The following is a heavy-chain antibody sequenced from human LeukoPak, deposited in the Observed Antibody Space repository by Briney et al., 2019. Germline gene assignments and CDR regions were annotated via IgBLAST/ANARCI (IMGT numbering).Heavy chain of an antibody. J-gene: IGHJ6*02. CDR3: AKDRAWLRFWEYYYYGMDV. Sequence: PGGSLRLSCAASGFTFSSYGMHWVRQAPGKGLEWVAVISYDGSNKYYADSVKGRFTISRDNSKNTLYLQMNSPRAEDTAVYYCAKDRAWLRFWEYYYYGMDVWGQGTTVTVSS. D-gene: IGHD3-3*01. CDR1: GFTFSSYG. CDR2: ISYDGSNK. V-gene: IGHV3-30*18.